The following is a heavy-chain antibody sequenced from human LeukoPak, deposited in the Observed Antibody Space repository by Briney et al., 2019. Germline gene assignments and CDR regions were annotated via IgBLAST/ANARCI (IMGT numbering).Heavy chain of an antibody. J-gene: IGHJ4*02. CDR1: GGTFSSYT. D-gene: IGHD5-24*01. CDR3: ARVREMATMYYFDY. Sequence: SVKVSCKASGGTFSSYTISWVRQAPGQGLEWMGRIIPIFGTANYAQKFQGRVTITTDESTSTAYMELSSLRSEDTAVYYCARVREMATMYYFDYWGQGTLVTVSS. V-gene: IGHV1-69*05. CDR2: IIPIFGTA.